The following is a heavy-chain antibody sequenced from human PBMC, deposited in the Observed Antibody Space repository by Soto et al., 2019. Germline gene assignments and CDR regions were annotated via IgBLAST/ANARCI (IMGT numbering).Heavy chain of an antibody. CDR2: IYYSGST. Sequence: QVQLQESGPGLVKPSQTLSLTCTVSGGSISSGGYYWSWIRQHPGKGLEWIGYIYYSGSTYYNPSLKSRVTIAVDTSKNQLSLKLSSVAAADTAVYYCASGPENWNYNYWGQGTLVTVSS. CDR3: ASGPENWNYNY. D-gene: IGHD1-7*01. CDR1: GGSISSGGYY. J-gene: IGHJ4*02. V-gene: IGHV4-31*03.